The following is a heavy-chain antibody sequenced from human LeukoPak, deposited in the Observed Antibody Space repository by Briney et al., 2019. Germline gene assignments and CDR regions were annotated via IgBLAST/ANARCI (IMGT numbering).Heavy chain of an antibody. V-gene: IGHV3-23*01. CDR3: ARDYTVISSWLDY. J-gene: IGHJ4*02. D-gene: IGHD6-13*01. CDR1: GFTFSSFS. Sequence: GGSLRLSCAASGFTFSSFSMNWVRQAPGKGLEWVSTVSGSGASTYYADSVKGRFTISRDNAKNSLYLQMNSLRAEDTAVYYCARDYTVISSWLDYWGQGTLVTVSS. CDR2: VSGSGAST.